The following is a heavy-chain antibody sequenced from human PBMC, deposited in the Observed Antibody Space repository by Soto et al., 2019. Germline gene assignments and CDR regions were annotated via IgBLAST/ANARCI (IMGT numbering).Heavy chain of an antibody. Sequence: QVQLVQSGAEVKKPGSSVKVSCKDSGGTFSTYSMFWVRQAPGQGLEWMGRIIPMLGVRNYAQRFQDRVTIIADKSTATVHMGLSSPRSEDTALYYCTIGSWSGEVFDIWGQGTMVTVSS. CDR2: IIPMLGVR. J-gene: IGHJ3*02. CDR3: TIGSWSGEVFDI. CDR1: GGTFSTYS. D-gene: IGHD2-21*01. V-gene: IGHV1-69*02.